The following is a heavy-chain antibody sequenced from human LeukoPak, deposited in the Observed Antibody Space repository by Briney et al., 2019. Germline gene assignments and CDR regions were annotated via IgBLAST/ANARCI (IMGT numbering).Heavy chain of an antibody. J-gene: IGHJ4*02. Sequence: RGSLRLSCAASGFTFSSYEMNWVRQAPGKGLEWVSYISSSGSTIYYADSVKGRFTISRDNAKNSLYLQMDSLRTEDTAVYYCTGGDLGSEYWGQGALVTVSS. V-gene: IGHV3-48*03. D-gene: IGHD3-10*01. CDR1: GFTFSSYE. CDR3: TGGDLGSEY. CDR2: ISSSGSTI.